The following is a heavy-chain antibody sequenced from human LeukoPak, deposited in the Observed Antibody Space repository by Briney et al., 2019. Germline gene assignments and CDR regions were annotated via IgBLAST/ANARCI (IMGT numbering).Heavy chain of an antibody. D-gene: IGHD2-15*01. Sequence: AQTLSLTCAISGDSVSSDSAPWNWIRQSPSRGLEWLGRTFYRSKWYNDYAVSVKSRITINPDTSKNQFSLQLNSVAPEDTAVYYCARSVDNWFDPWGQGTLVTVSS. CDR3: ARSVDNWFDP. J-gene: IGHJ5*02. CDR2: TFYRSKWYN. CDR1: GDSVSSDSAP. V-gene: IGHV6-1*01.